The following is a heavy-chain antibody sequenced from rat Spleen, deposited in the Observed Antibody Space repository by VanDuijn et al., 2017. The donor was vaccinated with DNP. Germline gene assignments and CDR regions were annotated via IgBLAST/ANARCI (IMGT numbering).Heavy chain of an antibody. J-gene: IGHJ4*01. V-gene: IGHV2-41*01. CDR1: GFSLTSYN. D-gene: IGHD1-3*01. Sequence: QVQLKESGPDLVQPSQTLSLTCTVSGFSLTSYNVHWVRQPPGKGLEWMGVIGNTGGTRYNSALKSRLSISKDTSKSQVFLKMNSLQTEDTATYYCASTLVNYGTYGYYAMDAWGQGTSVTVSS. CDR3: ASTLVNYGTYGYYAMDA. CDR2: IGNTGGT.